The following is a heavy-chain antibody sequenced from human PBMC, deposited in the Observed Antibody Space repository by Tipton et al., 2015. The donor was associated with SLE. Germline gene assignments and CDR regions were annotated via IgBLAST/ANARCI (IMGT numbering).Heavy chain of an antibody. CDR1: GDTFTTYY. CDR2: INPSGDSR. CDR3: ASTRGGYNYGWGWFDP. Sequence: QSGAEVKKPGASVKVSCKASGDTFTTYYMHWVRQAPGQGLEWMGIINPSGDSRTYAQKFQGRVTMTRDTSTSTAYMELSSLRSEDTAIYYCASTRGGYNYGWGWFDPWGQGTLVTVST. D-gene: IGHD5-18*01. V-gene: IGHV1-46*01. J-gene: IGHJ5*02.